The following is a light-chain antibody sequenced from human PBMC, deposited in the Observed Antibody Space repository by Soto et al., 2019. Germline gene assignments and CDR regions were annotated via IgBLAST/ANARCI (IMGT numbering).Light chain of an antibody. CDR2: KAS. Sequence: DIQMTQSPSTLSASVGDRVTITCRASQSISSWLAWYQQKPGKAPKLLIYKASSLESGVPSRFSGSGSGTEFTLTISSLQPDDFATYYCQQYNSYPYTFGQGTTVDI. CDR3: QQYNSYPYT. V-gene: IGKV1-5*03. CDR1: QSISSW. J-gene: IGKJ2*01.